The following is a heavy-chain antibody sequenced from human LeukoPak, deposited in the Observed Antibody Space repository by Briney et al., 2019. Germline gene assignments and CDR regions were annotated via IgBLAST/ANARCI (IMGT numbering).Heavy chain of an antibody. J-gene: IGHJ4*02. Sequence: SETLSLTCTASGYSISSGFYWGWIRQPPGQGLEWIGTIHHSRGTNYNPSLKSRVTISLDTSKNQFSLKVNSMTAADTAMYYCTRFGPDYWGQGTLVTVSP. CDR2: IHHSRGT. CDR1: GYSISSGFY. CDR3: TRFGPDY. V-gene: IGHV4-38-2*02. D-gene: IGHD3-10*01.